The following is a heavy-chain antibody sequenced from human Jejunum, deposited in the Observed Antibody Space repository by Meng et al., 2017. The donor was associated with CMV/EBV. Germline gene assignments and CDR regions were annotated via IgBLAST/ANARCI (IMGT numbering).Heavy chain of an antibody. D-gene: IGHD2-2*01. CDR1: SISIGDYY. J-gene: IGHJ5*02. V-gene: IGHV4-30-4*08. CDR2: TYYNGRS. Sequence: SISIGDYYWIWIRQPPGKGLEWIGFTYYNGRSYYHPSLKSRVTMSVDTSKNQFSLRLSSVTAADTAVYYCARTQDCTSTSCYTGFDPWGQGTLVTVSS. CDR3: ARTQDCTSTSCYTGFDP.